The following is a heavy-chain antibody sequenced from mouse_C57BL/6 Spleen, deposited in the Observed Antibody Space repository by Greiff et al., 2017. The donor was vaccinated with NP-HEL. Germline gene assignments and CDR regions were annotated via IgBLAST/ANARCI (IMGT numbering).Heavy chain of an antibody. V-gene: IGHV1-53*01. J-gene: IGHJ3*01. CDR1: GYNFTSYW. CDR2: INPSNGGT. Sequence: QVQLQQPGTELVKPGASVKLSCKASGYNFTSYWMHWVKQRPGQGLEWIGNINPSNGGTNYNEKFKSKATLTVDKSSSTAYMQLSSLTSEDSAVYYCARSHYSNYGAWFAYWGQGTLVTVSA. D-gene: IGHD2-5*01. CDR3: ARSHYSNYGAWFAY.